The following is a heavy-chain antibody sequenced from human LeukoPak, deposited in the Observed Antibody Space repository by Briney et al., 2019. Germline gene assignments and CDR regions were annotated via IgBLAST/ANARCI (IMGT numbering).Heavy chain of an antibody. J-gene: IGHJ4*02. V-gene: IGHV4-38-2*01. Sequence: SETLSLTCAVSGYSISSGSYWGWIRQPPGKGLEWIGSIYHSGSTYYNPSLKSRVTISVDTSKNQFSLKLSSVTAADTAVYYCARQKPSGTLFDYWGQGTLVTVPS. CDR3: ARQKPSGTLFDY. CDR1: GYSISSGSY. D-gene: IGHD1-14*01. CDR2: IYHSGST.